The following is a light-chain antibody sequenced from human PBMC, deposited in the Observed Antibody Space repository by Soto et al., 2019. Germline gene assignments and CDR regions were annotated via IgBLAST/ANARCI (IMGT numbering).Light chain of an antibody. Sequence: DIVMTQSPDSLAVSLGERATINCKSSQSVLYSSNNKNYLAWHQQKPGQSPKLLIYLESTRESGAPDRFSGSGYGTDFTLTISSLQAEDVAVYYCQQYYSTPITFGQGTRLEIK. CDR1: QSVLYSSNNKNY. CDR2: LES. J-gene: IGKJ5*01. V-gene: IGKV4-1*01. CDR3: QQYYSTPIT.